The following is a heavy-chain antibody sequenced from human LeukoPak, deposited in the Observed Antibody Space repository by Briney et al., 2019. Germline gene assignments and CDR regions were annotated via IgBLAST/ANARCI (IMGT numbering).Heavy chain of an antibody. V-gene: IGHV3-30*02. D-gene: IGHD3-10*01. CDR1: GFTFSSYG. Sequence: GGSLRLSCAASGFTFSSYGMHWVRQAPGKGLEWVAFIRYDGSNKYYADSVKGRFTISRDNSKNTLYLQMNSLRAEDTAVYYCARIAYYYGSAYAFDIWGQGTMVTVSS. CDR3: ARIAYYYGSAYAFDI. CDR2: IRYDGSNK. J-gene: IGHJ3*02.